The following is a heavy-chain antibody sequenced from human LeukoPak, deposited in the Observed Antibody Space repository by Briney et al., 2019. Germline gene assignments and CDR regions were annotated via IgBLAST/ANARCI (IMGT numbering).Heavy chain of an antibody. CDR1: GGSISSYY. CDR3: ARVENHYGSGTNWFDP. CDR2: IYYSGST. Sequence: PSETLSLTCTVSGGSISSYYWSWIRQPPGKGLEWIGYIYYSGSTNYNPSLKSRVTISVDTSKNQFSLKLSSVTAADTAVYYCARVENHYGSGTNWFDPWGQGTLVTVSS. J-gene: IGHJ5*02. V-gene: IGHV4-59*01. D-gene: IGHD3-10*01.